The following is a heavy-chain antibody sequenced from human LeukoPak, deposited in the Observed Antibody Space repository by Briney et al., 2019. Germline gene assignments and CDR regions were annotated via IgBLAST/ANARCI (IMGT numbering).Heavy chain of an antibody. D-gene: IGHD5-24*01. CDR2: IRSKAYGGTT. CDR1: GFTFADYA. CDR3: TREDGYNRRFDY. Sequence: GGSLRLSCTASGFTFADYAMSWVRQAPGQGPEWVGFIRSKAYGGTTEYAASVKGTFTISRDDSKTIAYLQMNVLQTEDTAVYYCTREDGYNRRFDYWGQGTLVTVSS. V-gene: IGHV3-49*04. J-gene: IGHJ4*02.